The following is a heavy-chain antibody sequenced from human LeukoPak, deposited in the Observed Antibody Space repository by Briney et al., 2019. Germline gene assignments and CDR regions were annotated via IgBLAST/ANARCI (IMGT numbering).Heavy chain of an antibody. CDR3: ARDPPNYYDSINYGGYFHY. V-gene: IGHV1-18*01. J-gene: IGHJ1*01. CDR2: ISANNGNT. CDR1: GYTFTSYG. D-gene: IGHD3-22*01. Sequence: ASVKVSCKASGYTFTSYGISWVRQAPGQGLGWMGWISANNGNTNYAQKLQGRVTMTTDTSTSTAYMELRSLRSDDTAVYYCARDPPNYYDSINYGGYFHYWGQGTLVTVSS.